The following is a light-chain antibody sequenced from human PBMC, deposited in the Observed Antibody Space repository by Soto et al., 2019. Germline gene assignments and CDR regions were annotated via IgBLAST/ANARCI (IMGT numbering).Light chain of an antibody. V-gene: IGKV1-5*01. CDR3: QHYNSSVYP. CDR1: QSISSW. Sequence: DIQMTQSPSTLSASVGDRVTITCRASQSISSWLAWYQQKPGKAPKLLIYDASSLESGVPSRFGGSGSGTELTLTISSLQPDDFATYYCQHYNSSVYPFGQGTKLEIK. CDR2: DAS. J-gene: IGKJ2*01.